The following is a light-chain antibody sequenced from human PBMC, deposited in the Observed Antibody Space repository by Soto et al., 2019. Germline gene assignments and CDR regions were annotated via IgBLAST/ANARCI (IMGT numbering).Light chain of an antibody. Sequence: NFMLTQPHSVSESPGKTVTISCNRSSGSIASNYVQWYQQRPGSAPTTVIYEDNQRPSGVPDRFSGSIDSSSNSASLTISGLKTEDEADYYCHSYASSNPYVVFGGGTKLTVL. V-gene: IGLV6-57*03. J-gene: IGLJ2*01. CDR1: SGSIASNY. CDR3: HSYASSNPYVV. CDR2: EDN.